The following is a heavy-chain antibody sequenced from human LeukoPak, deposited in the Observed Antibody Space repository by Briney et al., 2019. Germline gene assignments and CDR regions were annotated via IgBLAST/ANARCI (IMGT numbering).Heavy chain of an antibody. CDR1: GFTFDDYA. CDR3: AKDRGYDFWSGYFDY. CDR2: ISGDGGST. D-gene: IGHD3-3*01. Sequence: PGGSPRLSCAASGFTFDDYAMHWVRQAPGKGLEWVSLISGDGGSTYYADSAKGRFTISRDKSKNSLYLQMNSLRTEDTALYYCAKDRGYDFWSGYFDYWGQGTLVTVSS. V-gene: IGHV3-43*02. J-gene: IGHJ4*02.